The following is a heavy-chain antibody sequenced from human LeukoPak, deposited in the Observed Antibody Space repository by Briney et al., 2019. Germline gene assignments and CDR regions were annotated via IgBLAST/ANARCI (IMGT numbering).Heavy chain of an antibody. D-gene: IGHD5-18*01. J-gene: IGHJ4*02. CDR2: IYHSGST. V-gene: IGHV4-4*02. CDR1: GGSISSSNW. CDR3: ARFPRVAAVDKRGGKVSDTAMVSNY. Sequence: PSETLSLTCAVSGGSISSSNWWSWVRQPPGKGLEWIGEIYHSGSTNYNPSLKSRVTISVDKSKNQFSLKLSSVTAADTAVYYCARFPRVAAVDKRGGKVSDTAMVSNYWGQGTLVTVSS.